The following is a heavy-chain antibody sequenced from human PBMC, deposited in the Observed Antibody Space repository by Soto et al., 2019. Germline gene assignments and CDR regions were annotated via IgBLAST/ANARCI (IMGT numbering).Heavy chain of an antibody. CDR2: VYSTGGT. J-gene: IGHJ6*04. CDR3: VRQGIGNLRGLVDV. D-gene: IGHD1-1*01. CDR1: SGPTSSHN. V-gene: IGHV4-59*08. Sequence: QVQLQQSGPGLVKPSETLSLTCSVSSGPTSSHNWGWIRQTPGRGLEWIGYVYSTGGTSYNPALNCRVTISADTSTNHISLTLTSVTAADTAVYYCVRQGIGNLRGLVDVWGKGTTVRVSS.